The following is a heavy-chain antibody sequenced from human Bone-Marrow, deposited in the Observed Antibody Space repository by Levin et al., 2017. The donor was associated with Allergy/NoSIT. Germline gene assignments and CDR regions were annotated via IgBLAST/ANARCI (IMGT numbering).Heavy chain of an antibody. V-gene: IGHV4-59*01. CDR3: ASLGYCSGGSCYSSYYYGMDV. CDR1: GGSISSYY. Sequence: SQTLSLTCTVSGGSISSYYWSWIRQPPGKGLEWIGYIYYSGSTNYNPSLKSRVTISVDTSKNQFSLKLSSVTAADTAVYYCASLGYCSGGSCYSSYYYGMDVWGQGTTVTVSS. J-gene: IGHJ6*02. D-gene: IGHD2-15*01. CDR2: IYYSGST.